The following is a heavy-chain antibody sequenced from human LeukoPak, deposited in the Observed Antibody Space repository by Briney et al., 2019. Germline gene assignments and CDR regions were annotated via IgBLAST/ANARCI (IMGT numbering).Heavy chain of an antibody. CDR3: AKGRGYDRSDYYRL. Sequence: PGGSLRLSCTASGFTFSDYALTWVRQAPGKGLEWVSTISGSGDNTNYADSVKGRFTISRDNSKNTLYLQMNSLRAEDTAVYYCAKGRGYDRSDYYRLWGQGTLVTVSS. CDR1: GFTFSDYA. D-gene: IGHD3-22*01. CDR2: ISGSGDNT. J-gene: IGHJ4*02. V-gene: IGHV3-23*01.